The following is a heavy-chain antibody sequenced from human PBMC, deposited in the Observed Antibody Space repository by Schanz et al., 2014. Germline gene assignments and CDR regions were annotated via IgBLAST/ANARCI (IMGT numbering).Heavy chain of an antibody. CDR2: VCYDGSKK. CDR1: GFSFSGFA. V-gene: IGHV3-33*06. J-gene: IGHJ6*02. Sequence: QVQLEESGGGVVQPGGSLRLSCVASGFSFSGFAVHWVRQAPGKGLEWVAVVCYDGSKKYYADSVKGRFTTSRDNSKNTMYLQMNSLRAEDPAVYYCVKDLQRELLRDDHYYGMDVWGQGTTVTVSS. CDR3: VKDLQRELLRDDHYYGMDV. D-gene: IGHD1-26*01.